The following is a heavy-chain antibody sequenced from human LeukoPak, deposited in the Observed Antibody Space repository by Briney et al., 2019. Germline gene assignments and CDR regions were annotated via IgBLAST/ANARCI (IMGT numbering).Heavy chain of an antibody. J-gene: IGHJ5*02. V-gene: IGHV1-2*02. CDR2: IDPNNGGS. CDR3: ARDQEGWFAP. CDR1: GYTFTAYY. Sequence: GASVKVSCKTSGYTFTAYYMHWVRQAPGQGLEWMGWIDPNNGGSNYTQKFQGRVIMTSDTSMTTVYMELNRLTSDDTAVYYCARDQEGWFAPWGQGTLVTVSS.